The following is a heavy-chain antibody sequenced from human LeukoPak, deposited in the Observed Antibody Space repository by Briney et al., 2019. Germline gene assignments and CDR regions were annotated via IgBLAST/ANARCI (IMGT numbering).Heavy chain of an antibody. CDR1: GFTFSTYY. D-gene: IGHD3-10*01. Sequence: GGSLRLSCATSGFTFSTYYMNWVRQAPGKGLEWVSTISSSSSYIYYADSVKGRFTVSRDNAKSSLSLQMNSLRAEDTAVYYCAKYDAGSYYAGMYYFDYWGQGTLVTVSS. CDR2: ISSSSSYI. CDR3: AKYDAGSYYAGMYYFDY. J-gene: IGHJ4*02. V-gene: IGHV3-21*01.